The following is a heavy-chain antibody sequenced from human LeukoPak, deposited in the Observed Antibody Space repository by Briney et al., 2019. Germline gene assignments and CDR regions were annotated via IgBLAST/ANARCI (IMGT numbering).Heavy chain of an antibody. CDR3: TRRSDFDNSGYQY. D-gene: IGHD3-22*01. V-gene: IGHV3-73*01. CDR1: GFTFGGSA. CDR2: IRTKANSCAT. J-gene: IGHJ4*02. Sequence: GGSLRLSCAASGFTFGGSAMHWVRQASGKGLEWIGRIRTKANSCATAYAASVKGRFTISRDDSKNTAYLQMNSLKTEDTAVYYCTRRSDFDNSGYQYWGQGTLVTVSS.